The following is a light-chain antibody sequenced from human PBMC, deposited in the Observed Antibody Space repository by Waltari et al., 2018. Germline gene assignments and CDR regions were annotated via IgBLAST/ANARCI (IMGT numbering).Light chain of an antibody. CDR2: AAS. CDR1: QGVRGT. J-gene: IGKJ1*01. V-gene: IGKV3-20*01. CDR3: QHYVRLPVT. Sequence: EIVLTQSPGTVSLSPGESATLPCRASQGVRGTLAWYQQKPGQPPRLLIYAASIRATGIPDRFSGSGSGTDFTLTISRLEPEDFAVYYCQHYVRLPVTFGQGTKVEIK.